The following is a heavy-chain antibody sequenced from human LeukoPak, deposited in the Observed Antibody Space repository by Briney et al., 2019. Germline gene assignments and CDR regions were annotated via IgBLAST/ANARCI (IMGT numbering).Heavy chain of an antibody. D-gene: IGHD2-15*01. CDR3: ARGYCSGGSCYPIDY. CDR2: IYTSGST. V-gene: IGHV4-4*07. CDR1: GGSISSYY. J-gene: IGHJ4*02. Sequence: PSETLSLTCTVSGGSISSYYWGWIRQPAGKGLEWIGRIYTSGSTNYNPSLKSRVTISVDTSKNQFSLKLSSVTAADTAVYYCARGYCSGGSCYPIDYWGQGTLVTVSS.